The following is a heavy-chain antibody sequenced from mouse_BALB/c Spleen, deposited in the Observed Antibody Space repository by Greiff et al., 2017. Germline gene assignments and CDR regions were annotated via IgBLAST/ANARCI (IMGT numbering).Heavy chain of an antibody. CDR1: GYTFSSYW. D-gene: IGHD3-2*02. CDR2: ILPGSGST. CDR3: ARSGAFMDY. J-gene: IGHJ4*01. V-gene: IGHV1-9*01. Sequence: VQLHQSGAELMKPGASVKISCKATGYTFSSYWIEWVKQRPGHGLEWIGEILPGSGSTNYNEKFKGKATFTADTSSNTAYMQLSSLTSEDSAVYYCARSGAFMDYWGQGTSVTVSS.